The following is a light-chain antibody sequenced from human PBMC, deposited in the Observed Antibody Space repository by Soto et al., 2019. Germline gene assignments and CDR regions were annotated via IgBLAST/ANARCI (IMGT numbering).Light chain of an antibody. CDR3: QHRSNWSLT. CDR1: QSVGSY. V-gene: IGKV3-11*01. CDR2: DAS. J-gene: IGKJ4*01. Sequence: EIVLTQSPATLSLSPGERATLSCRASQSVGSYLAWYQQKPGQAPRLLIYDASSRATVIPARFSGSGSGADFTLTSSILEPEDVADYCCQHRSNWSLTFGGGTKVDIK.